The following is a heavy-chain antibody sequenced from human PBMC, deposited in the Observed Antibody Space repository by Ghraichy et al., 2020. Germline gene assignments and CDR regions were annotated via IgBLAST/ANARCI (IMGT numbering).Heavy chain of an antibody. CDR2: LSYDGSNT. J-gene: IGHJ4*02. CDR1: GFTFSSYA. D-gene: IGHD4-17*01. V-gene: IGHV3-30-3*01. Sequence: GGSLNISCAASGFTFSSYAIHWVRQAPGRGLEWVAILSYDGSNTYYADSVKGRFTISRDNSKNTLYVQMNSLRAEDTAVYYCARGQPYGDYVGIYFDYWGQGTLVTVSS. CDR3: ARGQPYGDYVGIYFDY.